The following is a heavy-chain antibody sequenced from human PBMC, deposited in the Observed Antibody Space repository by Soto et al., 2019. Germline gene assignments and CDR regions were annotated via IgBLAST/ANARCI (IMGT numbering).Heavy chain of an antibody. CDR3: ARDNGVVWPGVGYYYGMDV. CDR1: GGSTSSYY. D-gene: IGHD2-8*01. V-gene: IGHV4-59*01. Sequence: SETLSLTWTVSGGSTSSYYWSWIRQPPGKGLEWIGYIYYSGSTNYNPSLKSRVTISVDTSKNQFSLKLSSVTAADTAVYYCARDNGVVWPGVGYYYGMDVWGQGTTVSGS. J-gene: IGHJ6*02. CDR2: IYYSGST.